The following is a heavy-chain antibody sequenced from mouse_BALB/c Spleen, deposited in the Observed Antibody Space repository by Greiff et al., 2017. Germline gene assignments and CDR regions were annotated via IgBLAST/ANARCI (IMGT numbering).Heavy chain of an antibody. Sequence: DVQLVESGGGLVKPGGSLKLSCAASGFAFSSYDMSWVRQTPEKRLEWVAYISSGGGSTYYPDTLKGRFTISRANAKNTLYLQMSSLKSEDTAMYYCARHYYGSEFAYWGQGTLVTVSA. CDR3: ARHYYGSEFAY. V-gene: IGHV5-12-1*01. D-gene: IGHD1-1*01. J-gene: IGHJ3*01. CDR2: ISSGGGST. CDR1: GFAFSSYD.